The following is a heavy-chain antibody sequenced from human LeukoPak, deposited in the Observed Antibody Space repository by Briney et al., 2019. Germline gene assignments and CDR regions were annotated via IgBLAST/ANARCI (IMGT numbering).Heavy chain of an antibody. CDR1: GGSFSGYY. CDR3: ARSRLPIDY. D-gene: IGHD5-12*01. CDR2: INHDGTN. Sequence: RPSETLSLTCAVYGGSFSGYYWSWIRQPPGEWLEWIWEINHDGTNNYNPSLKSRVAISVDTSKNHFSLKLSSVTAADTAVYYCARSRLPIDYWGQGTLVTVSS. J-gene: IGHJ4*02. V-gene: IGHV4-34*01.